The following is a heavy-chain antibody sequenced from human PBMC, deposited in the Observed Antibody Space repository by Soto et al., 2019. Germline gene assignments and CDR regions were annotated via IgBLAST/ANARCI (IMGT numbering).Heavy chain of an antibody. CDR3: AREQPSTYYFDY. J-gene: IGHJ4*02. D-gene: IGHD1-1*01. CDR1: GHTFTTYY. Sequence: GASVKVSCKASGHTFTTYYIHWVRQAPGQGLEYMGIINPSSGGTVYAQKFQGRVTMTRDTFTSTVYMELSSLTSEDTAMYYCAREQPSTYYFDYWGQGTLVTVSS. CDR2: INPSSGGT. V-gene: IGHV1-46*01.